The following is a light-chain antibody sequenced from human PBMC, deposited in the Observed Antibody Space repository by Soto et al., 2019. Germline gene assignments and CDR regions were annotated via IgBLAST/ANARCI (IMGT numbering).Light chain of an antibody. CDR3: QQYHSYPLT. CDR2: KAS. V-gene: IGKV1-5*03. Sequence: DIPMTQSPSTLSASVGDRVTLTCRASQSMSSWLAWYQQKPGKAPKLLMYKASTLESGVPSRFSGSGSGTEFTLTISSLQPDDFATYYCQQYHSYPLTFGGGTKVEMK. J-gene: IGKJ4*01. CDR1: QSMSSW.